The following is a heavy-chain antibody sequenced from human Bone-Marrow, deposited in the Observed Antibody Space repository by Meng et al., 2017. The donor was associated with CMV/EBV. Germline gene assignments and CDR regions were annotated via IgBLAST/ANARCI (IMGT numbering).Heavy chain of an antibody. D-gene: IGHD2-2*01. V-gene: IGHV4-34*01. CDR3: AREGIVVVPAANDAFAI. CDR2: INHSGST. CDR1: GGSFSGYY. Sequence: SETLSLTCAVYGGSFSGYYWSWIRQPPGKGLEWIGEINHSGSTNYNPSLKSRVTISVDTSKNQFSLKLSSVTAADTAVYYCAREGIVVVPAANDAFAIWGQGTMVTVSS. J-gene: IGHJ3*02.